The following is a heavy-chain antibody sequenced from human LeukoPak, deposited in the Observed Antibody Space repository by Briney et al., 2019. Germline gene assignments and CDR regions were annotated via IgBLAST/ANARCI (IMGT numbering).Heavy chain of an antibody. CDR2: INHSGST. D-gene: IGHD3-22*01. Sequence: PSETLSLTCAVYGGSFSGYYWSWIRQAPGKGLEWIGEINHSGSTNYNPSLKSRVTISVDTSKNQFSLKLSSVTAADTAVYYCARARVPYYYDSSGYSRRWFDPWGQGTLVTVSS. J-gene: IGHJ5*02. CDR3: ARARVPYYYDSSGYSRRWFDP. V-gene: IGHV4-34*01. CDR1: GGSFSGYY.